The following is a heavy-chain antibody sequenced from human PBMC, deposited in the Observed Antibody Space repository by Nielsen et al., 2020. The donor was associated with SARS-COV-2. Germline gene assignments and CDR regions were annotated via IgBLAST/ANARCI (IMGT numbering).Heavy chain of an antibody. CDR1: GYTFNRFD. CDR2: ISALKGET. J-gene: IGHJ5*01. V-gene: IGHV1-18*01. D-gene: IGHD4-17*01. CDR3: ANSFHDYGDWFDS. Sequence: ASVKVSCKASGYTFNRFDISWVRQAPGQGLEWMGLISALKGETNYAQKFRGRVSMTTDTSTNTAYMELGSLRSDDTAMYYCANSFHDYGDWFDSWGQGTLVTVSS.